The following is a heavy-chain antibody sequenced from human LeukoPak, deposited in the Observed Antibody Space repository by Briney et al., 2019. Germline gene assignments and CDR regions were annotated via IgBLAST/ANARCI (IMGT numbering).Heavy chain of an antibody. CDR1: GGSISSSSYY. CDR2: IYTSGST. J-gene: IGHJ5*02. V-gene: IGHV4-61*02. CDR3: ARDNYYGSGSYYNWFDP. Sequence: SETLSLTCTVSGGSISSSSYYWSWIRQPAGKGLEWIGRIYTSGSTNYNPSLKSRVTMSVDTSKNQFSLKLSSVTAADTAVYYCARDNYYGSGSYYNWFDPWGQGTLVTVSS. D-gene: IGHD3-10*01.